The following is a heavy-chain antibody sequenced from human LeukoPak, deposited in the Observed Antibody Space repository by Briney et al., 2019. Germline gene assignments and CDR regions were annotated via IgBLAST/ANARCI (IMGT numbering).Heavy chain of an antibody. CDR2: IKQDGSEK. J-gene: IGHJ3*02. CDR1: GFTFSSYW. V-gene: IGHV3-7*01. CDR3: ARVVGHVTPDAFDI. Sequence: GGSLRLSCAASGFTFSSYWMSWVRQAPGKGLEWVANIKQDGSEKYYVDSVKGRFTISRDNSKNTLYLQMNSLRAEDTAVYYCARVVGHVTPDAFDIWGQGTMVTVSS. D-gene: IGHD3-10*01.